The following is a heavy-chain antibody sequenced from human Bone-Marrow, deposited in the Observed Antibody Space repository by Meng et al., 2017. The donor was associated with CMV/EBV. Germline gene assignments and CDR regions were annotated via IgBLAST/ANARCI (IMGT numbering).Heavy chain of an antibody. D-gene: IGHD3-16*01. Sequence: SGPTLVKPTQTLTLTCTFSGFSLSNSGVGVGWIRQPPGKALEWLALIYWNDDKRYSPTLKRRLTITKDTSKNQVVLTITNMDPVNTATNYCAHRRKKMGEETGGGFDYWGQGTLVTVSS. CDR1: GFSLSNSGVG. CDR3: AHRRKKMGEETGGGFDY. CDR2: IYWNDDK. J-gene: IGHJ4*02. V-gene: IGHV2-5*01.